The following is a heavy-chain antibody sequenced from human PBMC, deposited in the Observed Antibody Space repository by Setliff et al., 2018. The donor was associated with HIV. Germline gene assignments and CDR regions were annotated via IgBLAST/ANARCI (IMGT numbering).Heavy chain of an antibody. CDR2: INPKSDGT. CDR3: VRGVQSPPHYSYYYMDV. D-gene: IGHD3-3*01. Sequence: ASVKVSCKASGYSFTDYYIHWVRQAPGQGLEWMGWINPKSDGTNYAQKFQGWITMTRDTSISTAYMELSRLRSDDTAVYYCVRGVQSPPHYSYYYMDVWGEGTTVTV. CDR1: GYSFTDYY. V-gene: IGHV1-2*04. J-gene: IGHJ6*03.